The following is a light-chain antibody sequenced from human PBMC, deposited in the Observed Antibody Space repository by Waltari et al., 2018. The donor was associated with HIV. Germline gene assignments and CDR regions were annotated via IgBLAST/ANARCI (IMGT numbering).Light chain of an antibody. J-gene: IGKJ1*01. CDR2: WSS. CDR1: QSLFYSSNKGNY. CDR3: QQYFKSPRT. Sequence: DIVMTQSPDSLAVSLGERATINCKSRQSLFYSSNKGNYLAWYQQKPGQPPKLLIYWSSTRKSGVPDRFSGSGSGTDFTLTISSLQAEDAAVYYCQQYFKSPRTFGQGTKVEIK. V-gene: IGKV4-1*01.